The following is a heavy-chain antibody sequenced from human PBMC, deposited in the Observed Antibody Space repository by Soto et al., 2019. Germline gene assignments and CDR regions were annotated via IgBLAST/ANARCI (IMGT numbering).Heavy chain of an antibody. V-gene: IGHV3-30-3*01. J-gene: IGHJ6*02. CDR3: AREGYYDSRGYPYGIDV. CDR2: ISFDGSNE. Sequence: PGGSLRLSCTASGFNFSDYVVHWVRQAPGRGLEWMAFISFDGSNEYYADFVKGRFTISRDNSKNMIYLQLNSLRADDAAVYFCAREGYYDSRGYPYGIDVWGQGTTVTV. D-gene: IGHD3-22*01. CDR1: GFNFSDYV.